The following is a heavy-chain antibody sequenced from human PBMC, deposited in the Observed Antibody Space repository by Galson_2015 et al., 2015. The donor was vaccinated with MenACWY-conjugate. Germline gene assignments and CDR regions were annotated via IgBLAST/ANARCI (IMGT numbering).Heavy chain of an antibody. J-gene: IGHJ4*02. Sequence: SLRLSCAASGFTFSSYSMNWVRQAPGKGLEWVSYISSSSSTIYYADSVKGRFTISRDNAKNSLYLQMNSLRAEDTAVYYCARDRTVVVVTARITTFDYWGQGTLVTVSS. D-gene: IGHD2-15*01. CDR2: ISSSSSTI. CDR3: ARDRTVVVVTARITTFDY. V-gene: IGHV3-48*04. CDR1: GFTFSSYS.